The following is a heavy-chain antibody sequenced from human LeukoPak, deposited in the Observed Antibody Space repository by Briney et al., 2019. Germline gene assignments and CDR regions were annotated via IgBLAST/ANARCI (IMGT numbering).Heavy chain of an antibody. Sequence: SETLSLTCAVSGGPISSGGYSWSWVRQPPGEALEWVGYIYHSGSTYYSPSLQSRVTISLDRSKNQFSLKLSSMTAADTAVEYCASGNTGYDRDSFDIWGQGTMVTVSS. CDR3: ASGNTGYDRDSFDI. J-gene: IGHJ3*02. CDR2: IYHSGST. CDR1: GGPISSGGYS. V-gene: IGHV4-30-2*01. D-gene: IGHD5-12*01.